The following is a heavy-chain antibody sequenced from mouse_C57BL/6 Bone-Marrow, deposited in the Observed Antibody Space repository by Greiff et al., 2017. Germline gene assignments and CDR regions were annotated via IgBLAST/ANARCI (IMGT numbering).Heavy chain of an antibody. D-gene: IGHD2-4*01. V-gene: IGHV1-64*01. CDR2: IHPNSGST. CDR3: ARKSHGRLRWAWFAY. CDR1: GYTFTSYW. Sequence: QVQLQQPGAELVKPGASVKLSCKASGYTFTSYWMHWVKQRPGQGLEWIGMIHPNSGSTNYNEKFKSKATLTVDKSSSTAYMQLSSLTSEDSAVYYCARKSHGRLRWAWFAYWGQGTLVTVSA. J-gene: IGHJ3*01.